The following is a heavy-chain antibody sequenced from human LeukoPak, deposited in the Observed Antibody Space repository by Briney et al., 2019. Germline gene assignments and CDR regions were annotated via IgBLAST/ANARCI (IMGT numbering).Heavy chain of an antibody. CDR2: ISAYNGNT. CDR3: ARDGRPYSGYDYFDY. D-gene: IGHD5-12*01. Sequence: GASVKVSCKASGYTFISYAISWVRQAPGQGLEWMGWISAYNGNTNYAQKLQGRVTMTTDTSTSTAYMELRSLRSDDTAVYYCARDGRPYSGYDYFDYWGQGTLVTVSS. CDR1: GYTFISYA. J-gene: IGHJ4*02. V-gene: IGHV1-18*01.